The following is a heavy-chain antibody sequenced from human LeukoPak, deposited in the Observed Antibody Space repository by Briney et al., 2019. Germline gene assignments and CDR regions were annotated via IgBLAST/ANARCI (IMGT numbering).Heavy chain of an antibody. CDR2: IYTSGST. CDR1: GGSISSYY. D-gene: IGHD2-2*01. J-gene: IGHJ3*02. CDR3: ARDQGVPADDAFDI. V-gene: IGHV4-4*07. Sequence: SETLSLSCTVSGGSISSYYWSWIRQPAGKGLEWIGRIYTSGSTNYNPSLKSRVTMTVDTSKNQFSLKLSSVTAADTAVYYCARDQGVPADDAFDIWGQGTMVTVSS.